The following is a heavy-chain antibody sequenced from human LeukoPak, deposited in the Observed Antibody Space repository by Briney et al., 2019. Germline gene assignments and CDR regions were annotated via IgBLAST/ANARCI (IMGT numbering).Heavy chain of an antibody. CDR1: GFTFSSDA. J-gene: IGHJ4*02. CDR3: AKLVVPAAIPTYYFDY. D-gene: IGHD2-2*02. CDR2: ISGSGGST. V-gene: IGHV3-23*01. Sequence: GGSLRLSCVVSGFTFSSDAMSWVRQAPGKGLEWVSAISGSGGSTYYADSVKGRFTISRDNSKNTLYLQMHSLRAEDTAVYYCAKLVVPAAIPTYYFDYWGQGTLVTVSS.